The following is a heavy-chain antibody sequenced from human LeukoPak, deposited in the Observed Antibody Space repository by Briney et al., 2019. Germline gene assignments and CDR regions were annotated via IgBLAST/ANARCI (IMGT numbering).Heavy chain of an antibody. Sequence: SQTLSLTCTVSGGSISSGSYYWSWIRQPAGKGQEWIGHIYTSGSTNYNPSLKSRVTISVDASKNQFSLKLSSVTAADTAVYYCARETFYYDSSGYSKTDYWGQGTLVTVSS. CDR1: GGSISSGSYY. V-gene: IGHV4-61*09. D-gene: IGHD3-22*01. J-gene: IGHJ4*02. CDR2: IYTSGST. CDR3: ARETFYYDSSGYSKTDY.